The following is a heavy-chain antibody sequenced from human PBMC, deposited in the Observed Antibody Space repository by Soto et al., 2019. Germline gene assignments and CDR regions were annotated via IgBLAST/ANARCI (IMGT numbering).Heavy chain of an antibody. CDR1: GDSISSADYY. D-gene: IGHD1-7*01. CDR2: IFYSGTT. CDR3: ARDLSVDPELYYYGMDV. V-gene: IGHV4-30-4*01. J-gene: IGHJ6*02. Sequence: QVQLQESGPGLVRPSQTLSLTCTVSGDSISSADYYWSWIRQTPGKGLEWIGHIFYSGTTYYNPSLKSRLTISVDTSNNHFSLRLTSEPAADTAVYYCARDLSVDPELYYYGMDVWGQGTTVTVSS.